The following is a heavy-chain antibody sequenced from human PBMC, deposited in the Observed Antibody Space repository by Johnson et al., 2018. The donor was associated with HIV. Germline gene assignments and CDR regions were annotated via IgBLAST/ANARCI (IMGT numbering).Heavy chain of an antibody. CDR3: TTNFWSGFYPDAFDI. CDR1: GFTFSNAW. V-gene: IGHV3-15*01. CDR2: IKSKSDGGTT. D-gene: IGHD3-3*01. Sequence: MLLVESGGGLVKPGGSLRLPCAASGFTFSNAWMTWVRQAPGKGLEWVGRIKSKSDGGTTDYAEPVRGRFSISRDDSETTVYLQMNSLKIEDTAVYYCTTNFWSGFYPDAFDIWGQGTLVTVS. J-gene: IGHJ3*02.